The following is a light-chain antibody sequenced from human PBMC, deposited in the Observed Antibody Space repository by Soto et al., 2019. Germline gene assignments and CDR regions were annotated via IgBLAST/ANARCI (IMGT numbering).Light chain of an antibody. V-gene: IGKV3-20*01. Sequence: EIVVTQSPGTLSLSPGERATLSCRASQSVSSSYLAWYQQKPGQAPRLLIYGASSRATGIQDKVSGSGSGTDFTLTISRLEPEDFAVYYCQQYGSSPLTFVGGTKVEIK. CDR1: QSVSSSY. CDR2: GAS. J-gene: IGKJ4*01. CDR3: QQYGSSPLT.